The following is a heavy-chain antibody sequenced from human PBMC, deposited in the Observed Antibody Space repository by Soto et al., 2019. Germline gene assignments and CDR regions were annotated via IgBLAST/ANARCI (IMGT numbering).Heavy chain of an antibody. D-gene: IGHD3-10*01. J-gene: IGHJ3*02. CDR3: ARGASMVRGVILDAFDI. V-gene: IGHV1-3*01. Sequence: QVQLVQSGAEVKKPGASVKVSCKASGYTFTSYAMHWVRQAPGQRLEWMGWSNAGNGNTKYSQKFQGRVTITRDTSASTASMELSSLRSEDTAVYYCARGASMVRGVILDAFDIWGQGTMVTVSS. CDR1: GYTFTSYA. CDR2: SNAGNGNT.